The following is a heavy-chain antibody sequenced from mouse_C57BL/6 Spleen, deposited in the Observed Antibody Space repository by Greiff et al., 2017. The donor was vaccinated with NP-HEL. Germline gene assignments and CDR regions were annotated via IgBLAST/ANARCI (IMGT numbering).Heavy chain of an antibody. J-gene: IGHJ2*01. CDR3: ARGYNGQAYFDY. Sequence: QVQLKESGPELVKPGASVKISCKASGYAFSSSWMNWVKQRPGKGLEWIGRIYPGDGDTNYNGKFKGKATLTADKSSSTAYMQLSSLTSEDSAVYFCARGYNGQAYFDYWGQGTTLTVSS. CDR2: IYPGDGDT. CDR1: GYAFSSSW. V-gene: IGHV1-82*01. D-gene: IGHD2-2*01.